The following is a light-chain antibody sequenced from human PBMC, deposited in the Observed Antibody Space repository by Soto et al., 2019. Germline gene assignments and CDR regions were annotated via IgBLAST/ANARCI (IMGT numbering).Light chain of an antibody. V-gene: IGKV3-15*01. CDR1: QSVDSL. J-gene: IGKJ1*01. CDR2: RAS. CDR3: QQYGSWWT. Sequence: EIVMTQSPATLSVSPGETATLSCKTSQSVDSLLAWYQQTPGQAPRLLIYRASTRTTGIPARFSGSGSGTDFTLTISRLEPEDFAVYYCQQYGSWWTFGQGTKVDIK.